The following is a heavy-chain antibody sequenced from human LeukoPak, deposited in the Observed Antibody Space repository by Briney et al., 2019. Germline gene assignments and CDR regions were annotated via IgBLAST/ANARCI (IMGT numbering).Heavy chain of an antibody. D-gene: IGHD2-15*01. J-gene: IGHJ4*02. CDR1: GFTFSSYG. CDR2: IWFDGTNR. V-gene: IGHV3-33*01. CDR3: AIGYCSSDNCPDY. Sequence: PGRSLRLSCAASGFTFSSYGMHWVRQAPGKGLEWWAVIWFDGTNRYCGDSVKGRFTISRDNSKNTLYLQMNSLRAEDTAVYYCAIGYCSSDNCPDYWGQGTLVTVSS.